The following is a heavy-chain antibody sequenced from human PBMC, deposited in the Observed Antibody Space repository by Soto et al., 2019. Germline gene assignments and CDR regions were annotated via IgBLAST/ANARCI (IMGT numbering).Heavy chain of an antibody. Sequence: QVQLQESGPGLVKPSQTLSLTCSVSGDSISSGGYYWNWIRQLPGKGLEWIGYTSYSGSTYYNPSLNSRATISVDTSTNQFSLKLTSVTAADTAVYYCARDEGAQFDWYFDLWGRGTLVTVSS. J-gene: IGHJ2*01. CDR3: ARDEGAQFDWYFDL. CDR2: TSYSGST. CDR1: GDSISSGGYY. V-gene: IGHV4-31*03.